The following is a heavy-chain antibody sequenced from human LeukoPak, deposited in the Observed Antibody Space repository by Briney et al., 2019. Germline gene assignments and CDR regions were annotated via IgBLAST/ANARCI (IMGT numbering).Heavy chain of an antibody. D-gene: IGHD2-2*01. CDR3: ARHLVPTAMLTAFDI. CDR2: ISGCGGSK. V-gene: IGHV3-23*01. Sequence: QTGGSLSLSCAASVFTYNIYALRWVREAPGKGLEWVSGISGCGGSKFYADFVKGRFTISRDNSKNTLYLQMKSLRSGDTAVYYCARHLVPTAMLTAFDIWGQGTMVTVSS. J-gene: IGHJ3*02. CDR1: VFTYNIYA.